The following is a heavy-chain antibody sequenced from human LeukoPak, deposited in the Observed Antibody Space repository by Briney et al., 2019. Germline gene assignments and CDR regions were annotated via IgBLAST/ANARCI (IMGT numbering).Heavy chain of an antibody. CDR3: ARSGSYAAAGDY. J-gene: IGHJ4*02. D-gene: IGHD2-15*01. CDR1: GGSISSYY. CDR2: IYYSGST. Sequence: SETLSLTCTVSGGSISSYYWSWIRQPPGKGLEWVGYIYYSGSTNYNPSLKSRVTISLDTSKNQFSLKLSSVTAADTAVYYCARSGSYAAAGDYWGQGTLVTVSS. V-gene: IGHV4-59*08.